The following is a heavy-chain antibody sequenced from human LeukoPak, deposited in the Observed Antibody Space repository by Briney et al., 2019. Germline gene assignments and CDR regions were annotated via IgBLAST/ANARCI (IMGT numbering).Heavy chain of an antibody. D-gene: IGHD3-10*01. CDR3: ARAAYMVRGVIITPPFDY. CDR2: ISWNSGSI. Sequence: GGSLRLSCAASGFTFDDYAMHWVRQTPGKGLEWVSGISWNSGSIGYADSVKGRFTISRDNAKNSLYLQMNSLRAEDTAIYYCARAAYMVRGVIITPPFDYWGQGTLVTVSS. V-gene: IGHV3-9*01. CDR1: GFTFDDYA. J-gene: IGHJ4*02.